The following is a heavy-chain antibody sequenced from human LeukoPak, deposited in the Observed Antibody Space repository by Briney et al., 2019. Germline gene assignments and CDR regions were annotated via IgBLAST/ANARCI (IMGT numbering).Heavy chain of an antibody. D-gene: IGHD3-3*01. CDR3: ASRGTIFGVVTNHYFDY. Sequence: SETLSLTCTVSGGSISSGGYYWSWIRQSPGKGLEWLGHIYHSGSTYYNPSLNSRVTISVDTSKNQFSLKLSSVTAADTAVYYCASRGTIFGVVTNHYFDYWGQGTLVTVSS. V-gene: IGHV4-30-2*06. CDR1: GGSISSGGYY. J-gene: IGHJ4*02. CDR2: IYHSGST.